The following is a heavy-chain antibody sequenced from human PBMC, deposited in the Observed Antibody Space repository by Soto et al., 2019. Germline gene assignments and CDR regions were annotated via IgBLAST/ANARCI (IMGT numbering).Heavy chain of an antibody. J-gene: IGHJ4*01. CDR3: ASHRGNTFGPYDD. V-gene: IGHV4-39*07. CDR1: GASIITGNFY. Sequence: SETLSLTCTVSGASIITGNFYWAWIRQSPGKGLEWIGEIYLGRNTNHNPSLKSRVIISVDKSRNQFSLKLSSVTAADTAVYFCASHRGNTFGPYDDWGQGTQVTVSS. CDR2: IYLGRNT. D-gene: IGHD3-16*01.